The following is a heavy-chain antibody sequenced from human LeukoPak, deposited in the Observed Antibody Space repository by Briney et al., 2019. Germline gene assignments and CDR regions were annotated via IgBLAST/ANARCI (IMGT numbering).Heavy chain of an antibody. D-gene: IGHD2-21*02. J-gene: IGHJ5*01. CDR3: ARGVMVTALWSEKWFEF. CDR1: GYTFTGCY. Sequence: ASVKVSCKASGYTFTGCYMHWVRQAPGQGPEWMGWINPNSGGTNYAQKFQGRVTMTWDTSISAAYMELSRLRFDDTAVYYCARGVMVTALWSEKWFEFWGQGTLVTVSS. CDR2: INPNSGGT. V-gene: IGHV1-2*02.